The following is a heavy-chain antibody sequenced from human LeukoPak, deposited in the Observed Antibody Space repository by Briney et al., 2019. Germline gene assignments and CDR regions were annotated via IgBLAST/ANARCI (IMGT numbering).Heavy chain of an antibody. D-gene: IGHD3-16*02. Sequence: SETLSLTCTVSGGSISSSSYYWGWIRQPPGKGLEWIGSIYYSGSTYYNPSLKSRVTISVDTSKSQFSLKLSSVTAADTAVYYCASPAPYDYVWGSYRIFDYWGQGTLVTVSS. CDR1: GGSISSSSYY. CDR2: IYYSGST. V-gene: IGHV4-39*01. J-gene: IGHJ4*02. CDR3: ASPAPYDYVWGSYRIFDY.